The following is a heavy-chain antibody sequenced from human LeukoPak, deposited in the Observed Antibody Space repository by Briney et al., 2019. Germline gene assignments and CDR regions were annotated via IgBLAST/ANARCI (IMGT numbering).Heavy chain of an antibody. CDR2: ISSSSSYI. Sequence: PGGSLRLSCAASGFTFSSYSMNWVRQAPGKGLEWVSSISSSSSYIYYADSVKGRFTISRDNAKNSLYLQMNSLRAEDTAVYYCARDSPRSQVPAAMGYWGQGTLVTVSS. CDR3: ARDSPRSQVPAAMGY. CDR1: GFTFSSYS. D-gene: IGHD2-2*01. J-gene: IGHJ4*02. V-gene: IGHV3-21*01.